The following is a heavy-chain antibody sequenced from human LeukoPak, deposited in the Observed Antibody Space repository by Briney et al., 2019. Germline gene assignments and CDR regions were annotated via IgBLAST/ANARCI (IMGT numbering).Heavy chain of an antibody. CDR1: GFSFSSYA. CDR3: ARDLYDSGAYSSPIDY. CDR2: ISSSSSYI. D-gene: IGHD3-22*01. Sequence: SGGSLRLSCAASGFSFSSYAMHWVRQAPGKGLEWVSSISSSSSYIHSADSVKGRFTISRDNAKNSLYLQMNSLRAEDTAVYYCARDLYDSGAYSSPIDYWGQGTLVTVSS. V-gene: IGHV3-21*01. J-gene: IGHJ4*02.